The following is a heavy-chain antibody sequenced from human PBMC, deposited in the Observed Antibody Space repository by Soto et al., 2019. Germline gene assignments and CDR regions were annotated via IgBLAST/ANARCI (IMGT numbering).Heavy chain of an antibody. V-gene: IGHV1-69*13. CDR2: IIPIFGTA. D-gene: IGHD3-3*01. J-gene: IGHJ6*02. Sequence: SVKVSCKASGGTFSSYAISWVRQAPGQGLEWMGGIIPIFGTANYAQKFQGRVTITADESTSTAYMELSSLRSEDTAVYYCERVTRYYDFWSGYPDYYYYSGMDVWG. CDR1: GGTFSSYA. CDR3: ERVTRYYDFWSGYPDYYYYSGMDV.